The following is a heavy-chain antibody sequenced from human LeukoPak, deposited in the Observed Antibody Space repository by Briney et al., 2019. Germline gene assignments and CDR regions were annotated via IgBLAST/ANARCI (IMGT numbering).Heavy chain of an antibody. Sequence: SSETLSLTCTVSGGSISSYYWSWIRQPPGKGLEWIGYIYYSGSTNYNPSLKSRVTISVDTSKNQFSLKLSSVTAADTAVYYCAQGDTAMSKWGQGTLVTVSS. CDR2: IYYSGST. J-gene: IGHJ4*02. CDR3: AQGDTAMSK. D-gene: IGHD5-18*01. V-gene: IGHV4-59*01. CDR1: GGSISSYY.